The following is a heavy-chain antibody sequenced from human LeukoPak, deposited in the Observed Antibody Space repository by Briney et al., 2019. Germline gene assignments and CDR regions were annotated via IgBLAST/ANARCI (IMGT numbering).Heavy chain of an antibody. CDR3: ARGSTYYYDSSGYLNWFDP. D-gene: IGHD3-22*01. J-gene: IGHJ5*02. Sequence: ASVKVSCKASGYTFTSYDINWVRQATGQGLEWMGWMNPNSGNTGYAQKFQGRVTITRNTSISTAYMELSSLRSEDTAVYYCARGSTYYYDSSGYLNWFDPWGQGTLVTVSS. CDR2: MNPNSGNT. CDR1: GYTFTSYD. V-gene: IGHV1-8*03.